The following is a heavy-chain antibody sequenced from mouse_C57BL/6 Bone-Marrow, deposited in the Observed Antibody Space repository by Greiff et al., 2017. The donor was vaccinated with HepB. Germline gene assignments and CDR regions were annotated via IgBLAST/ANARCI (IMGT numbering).Heavy chain of an antibody. J-gene: IGHJ3*01. CDR2: ISYDGSN. V-gene: IGHV3-6*01. D-gene: IGHD2-3*01. CDR3: ASGLLLFAY. CDR1: GYSITSGYY. Sequence: VQLQQSGPGLVKPSQSLSLTCSVTGYSITSGYYWNWIRQFPGNKLEWMGYISYDGSNNYNPSLKNRISITRDTSKNQFFLKLNSVTTEDTATYYCASGLLLFAYWGQGTLVTVSA.